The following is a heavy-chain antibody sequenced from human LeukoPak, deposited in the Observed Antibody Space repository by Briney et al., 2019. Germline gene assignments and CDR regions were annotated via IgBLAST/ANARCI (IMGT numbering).Heavy chain of an antibody. V-gene: IGHV4-59*08. Sequence: SEALSRTCTVSGGPISSYYWSWIRQTPGQGLEWIGYIYYSGSTNYNPSLKSRVTISVDTSKNQFSLKLSSMTAADTAVYYCARSVSTFDPWGQGTLVTVSS. J-gene: IGHJ5*02. CDR2: IYYSGST. CDR1: GGPISSYY. CDR3: ARSVSTFDP.